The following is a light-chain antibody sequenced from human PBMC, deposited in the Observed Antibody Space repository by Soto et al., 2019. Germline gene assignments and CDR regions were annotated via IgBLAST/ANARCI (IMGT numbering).Light chain of an antibody. V-gene: IGKV3-15*01. CDR3: QQYNTYSPERT. CDR2: GAS. CDR1: QTIDSN. Sequence: IVMTQSPGTLSVFPGGSATLSCRASQTIDSNLAWYQQKPGQAPRLLVYGASTRATGIPVRFSGSGSGTEFTLTISSLQSDDFATYYCQQYNTYSPERTFGQGTKVEVK. J-gene: IGKJ1*01.